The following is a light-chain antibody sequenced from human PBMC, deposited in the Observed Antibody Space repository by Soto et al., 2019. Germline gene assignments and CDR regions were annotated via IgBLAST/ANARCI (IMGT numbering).Light chain of an antibody. CDR3: QSYDSSRSGSGV. CDR2: GNS. J-gene: IGLJ2*01. V-gene: IGLV1-40*01. Sequence: QSVLTQPPSVSGAPGQRVTISCTGSGSNIGAGYDVDWYQQLPGTAPKLLIYGNSNRPSGVPDRFSGSKSGTSASLAITGLQAEDEADYYCQSYDSSRSGSGVFGGGTKLTVL. CDR1: GSNIGAGYD.